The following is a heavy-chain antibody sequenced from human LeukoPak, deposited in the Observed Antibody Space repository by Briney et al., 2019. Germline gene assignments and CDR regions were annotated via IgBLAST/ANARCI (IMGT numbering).Heavy chain of an antibody. D-gene: IGHD3-10*01. Sequence: ASVQVSCKASGYTFTSYYMFWVRLAPGQGPDWMGIINPIGSTTSYAQNFQGRVTMTRDTSTSTAYMELSRLRSDDTAVYYCARDGYYYGSGSYYDFDYWGQGTLVTVSS. CDR3: ARDGYYYGSGSYYDFDY. J-gene: IGHJ4*02. CDR2: INPIGSTT. CDR1: GYTFTSYY. V-gene: IGHV1-46*01.